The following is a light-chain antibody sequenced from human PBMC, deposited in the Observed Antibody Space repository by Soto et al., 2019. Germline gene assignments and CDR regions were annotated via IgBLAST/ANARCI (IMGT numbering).Light chain of an antibody. CDR1: QSVSSSY. V-gene: IGKV3-20*01. CDR2: GAS. Sequence: EIVLTQSPGTLSLSPGERATLSCRASQSVSSSYLAWYQQKPGQAPRLLIYGASSRATGIPDRFSGSGSGTDFTLTISRLEPEDFAVYYCQQYGSSRFGPGTKVDIK. CDR3: QQYGSSR. J-gene: IGKJ3*01.